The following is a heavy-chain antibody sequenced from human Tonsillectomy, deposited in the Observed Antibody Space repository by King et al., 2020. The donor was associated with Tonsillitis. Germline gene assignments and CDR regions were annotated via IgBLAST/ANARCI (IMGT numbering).Heavy chain of an antibody. CDR2: IAYDASYE. Sequence: VQLVESGGGVVQPGTSLRLSCAASGFTFGNYGMHWVRQAPGKGLEWVALIAYDASYENYADSVKGRFTISRHNYKNTLYVEMNSLRVEDTAVYYCAKDGIVLSDWYFEPWGRGTLVTVSS. CDR1: GFTFGNYG. D-gene: IGHD2-15*01. V-gene: IGHV3-30*18. J-gene: IGHJ2*01. CDR3: AKDGIVLSDWYFEP.